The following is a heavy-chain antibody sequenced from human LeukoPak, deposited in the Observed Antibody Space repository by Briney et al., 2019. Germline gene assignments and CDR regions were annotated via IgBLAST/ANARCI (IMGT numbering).Heavy chain of an antibody. CDR3: ARAYSTRYYYYYMDV. J-gene: IGHJ6*03. Sequence: ASVKVSCKASGYTFTSYGISWVRQAPGQGLEWMGWISAYNGNTNYAQKLQGRVTMTTDTTTSTAYMELRSLRSDDTAVYYCARAYSTRYYYYYMDVWGKGTTVTVSS. V-gene: IGHV1-18*01. CDR1: GYTFTSYG. D-gene: IGHD6-13*01. CDR2: ISAYNGNT.